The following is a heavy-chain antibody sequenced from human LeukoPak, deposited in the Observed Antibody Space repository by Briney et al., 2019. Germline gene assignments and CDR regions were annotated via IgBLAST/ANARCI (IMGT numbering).Heavy chain of an antibody. CDR3: AREYNSGPKQTDAFDI. CDR1: GFTLSNHW. D-gene: IGHD3-22*01. CDR2: ISGDEIWT. V-gene: IGHV3-74*01. Sequence: GGSLRLSCAASGFTLSNHWMHWVRQAPGKGLVWFSRISGDEIWTSYADSVKGRFIISRDNAKDTLYLQMNSLRTEDTAVYYCAREYNSGPKQTDAFDIWGQGTMVTVSS. J-gene: IGHJ3*02.